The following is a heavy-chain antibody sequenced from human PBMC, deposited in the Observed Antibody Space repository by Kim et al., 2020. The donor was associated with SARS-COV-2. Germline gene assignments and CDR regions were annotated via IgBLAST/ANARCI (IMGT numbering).Heavy chain of an antibody. CDR2: ISGSGGST. CDR1: GFTFSSYA. V-gene: IGHV3-23*01. D-gene: IGHD2-2*01. J-gene: IGHJ4*02. CDR3: ALNFDCSSTSCYLYWYEYYFDY. Sequence: GGSLRLSCAASGFTFSSYAMSWVRQAPGKGLEWVSAISGSGGSTYYADSVKGRFTISRDNSKNTLYLQMNSLRAEDTAVYYCALNFDCSSTSCYLYWYEYYFDYWGQGTLVTVSS.